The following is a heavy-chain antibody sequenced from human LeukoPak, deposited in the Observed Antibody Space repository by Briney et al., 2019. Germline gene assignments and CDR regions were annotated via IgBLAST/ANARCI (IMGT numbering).Heavy chain of an antibody. D-gene: IGHD6-19*01. Sequence: GGSLRLSCAASGFTFSSYWMSWVRQAPGKGLEWVSAISGSGGSTYYADSVKGRFTISRDNSKNTLYLQMNSLRAEDTAVYYCAKETVAGTDPDYGMDVWGQGTTVTVSS. CDR2: ISGSGGST. CDR3: AKETVAGTDPDYGMDV. V-gene: IGHV3-23*01. CDR1: GFTFSSYW. J-gene: IGHJ6*02.